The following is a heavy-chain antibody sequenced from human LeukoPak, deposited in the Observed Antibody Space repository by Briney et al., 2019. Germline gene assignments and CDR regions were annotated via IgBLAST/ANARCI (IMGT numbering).Heavy chain of an antibody. D-gene: IGHD3-3*01. CDR2: IYYSGST. CDR1: GGSISSYY. J-gene: IGHJ6*02. V-gene: IGHV4-59*01. Sequence: SETLSLTCTVSGGSISSYYWSWIRQPPGKGLEWIGYIYYSGSTNYNPSLKSRVTISVDTSKNQFSLKLSSVTAADTAVYYCARDLGPDFWSGYSYYYGMDVWGQGTTVTVS. CDR3: ARDLGPDFWSGYSYYYGMDV.